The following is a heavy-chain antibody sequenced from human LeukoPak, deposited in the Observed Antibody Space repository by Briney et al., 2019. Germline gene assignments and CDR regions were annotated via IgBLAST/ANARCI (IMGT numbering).Heavy chain of an antibody. CDR1: GYSFNTYW. J-gene: IGHJ4*02. V-gene: IGHV5-51*01. D-gene: IGHD5-24*01. CDR2: IYAGDSDT. Sequence: GESLKISCEGFGYSFNTYWIAWVRQMPGKGLEYMGMIYAGDSDTRYSPSFQGQVTISIDKSINTAYLQWSSLKASDTAIYYCARRYRGGDMATISFDYWGQGILVTVSS. CDR3: ARRYRGGDMATISFDY.